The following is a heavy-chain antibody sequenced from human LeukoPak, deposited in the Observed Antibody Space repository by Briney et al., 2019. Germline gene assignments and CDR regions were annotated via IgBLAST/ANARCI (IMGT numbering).Heavy chain of an antibody. D-gene: IGHD6-19*01. CDR2: IYTSGGT. V-gene: IGHV4-4*07. CDR3: ARSSGWYWFDP. Sequence: ASETLPLTCTVSGGSISSYYWSWIRQPAGKGLEWIGRIYTSGGTYYNPSLKSRVTMSVDTSKNQFSLKLSSVTAADTAVYYCARSSGWYWFDPWGQGTLVTVSS. J-gene: IGHJ5*02. CDR1: GGSISSYY.